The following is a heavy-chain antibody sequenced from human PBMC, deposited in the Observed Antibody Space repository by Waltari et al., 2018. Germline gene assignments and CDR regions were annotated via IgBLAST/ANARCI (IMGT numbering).Heavy chain of an antibody. CDR3: ARANTIFGVIRTWYYMDV. V-gene: IGHV4-34*01. CDR2: INHSGRT. Sequence: QVQLQQWGAGLLKPSETLSLPCVVSGGSFSGYYWRGIRQPPGKGLEWIGEINHSGRTKYNPSLKSRVTISIDTSKIQFSLKLRSVTVADTAVYYCARANTIFGVIRTWYYMDVWGKGTPVTVSS. J-gene: IGHJ6*03. CDR1: GGSFSGYY. D-gene: IGHD3-3*01.